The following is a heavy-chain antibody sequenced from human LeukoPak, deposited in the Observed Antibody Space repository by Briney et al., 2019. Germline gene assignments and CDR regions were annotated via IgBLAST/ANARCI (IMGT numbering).Heavy chain of an antibody. CDR1: GGSISYCY. Sequence: SETLCLTCSVSGGSISYCYWSWIRQPAGKELEWIGRIYSSGSTNYNPSLKSRVTMSVDTSKKQFSLKLSSVTAADTAVYYCAREGGGVAAIGTFDIWGQGTMVTVSS. D-gene: IGHD1-26*01. CDR3: AREGGGVAAIGTFDI. V-gene: IGHV4-4*07. J-gene: IGHJ3*02. CDR2: IYSSGST.